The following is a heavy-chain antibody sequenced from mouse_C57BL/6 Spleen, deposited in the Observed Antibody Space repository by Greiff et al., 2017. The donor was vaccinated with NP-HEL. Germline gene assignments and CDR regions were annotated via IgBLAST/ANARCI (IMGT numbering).Heavy chain of an antibody. Sequence: QVQLQQPGAELVKPGASVKLSCKASGYTFTSYWMHWVKQRPGQGLEWIGMIHPNSGSTNYNEKFKSKATLTVDKSSSTAYMQLSSLTSEDSAVYYCARLGSYGNYFDYWGQGTTLTVSS. CDR1: GYTFTSYW. CDR3: ARLGSYGNYFDY. D-gene: IGHD2-1*01. CDR2: IHPNSGST. J-gene: IGHJ2*01. V-gene: IGHV1-64*01.